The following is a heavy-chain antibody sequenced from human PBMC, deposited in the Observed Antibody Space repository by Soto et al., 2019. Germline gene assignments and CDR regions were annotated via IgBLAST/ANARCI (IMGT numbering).Heavy chain of an antibody. J-gene: IGHJ4*02. CDR3: ARGRYGDY. CDR1: GYAFTTYG. V-gene: IGHV1-18*01. CDR2: ISAHSGNT. Sequence: QVHLVQSGAEVKKPGASVKVSCKGSGYAFTTYGITWVRQAPGQGLEWMGWISAHSGNTNYAQKLQGRVTVTRDTSTSTAYMELRSLRSDATAVYYGARGRYGDYWGQGALVTVSS. D-gene: IGHD1-1*01.